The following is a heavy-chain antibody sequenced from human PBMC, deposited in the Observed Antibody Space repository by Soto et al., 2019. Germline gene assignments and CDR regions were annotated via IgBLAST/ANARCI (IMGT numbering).Heavy chain of an antibody. J-gene: IGHJ4*02. V-gene: IGHV4-39*01. CDR2: VFYTGFT. D-gene: IGHD1-20*01. CDR1: GASISGSYYY. CDR3: ATSQKGYNWNYFDH. Sequence: SDSLFLTCAVSGASISGSYYYWAWLRQSPGKGPEWIGSVFYTGFTSYNPSLESRVSVSVDTSKSQFSLKLSAVTAADTAVYYCATSQKGYNWNYFDHWGQGALVTVSS.